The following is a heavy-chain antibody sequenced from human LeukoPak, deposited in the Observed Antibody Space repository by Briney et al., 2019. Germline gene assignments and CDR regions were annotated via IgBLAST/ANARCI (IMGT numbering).Heavy chain of an antibody. CDR2: IRSKAYGGTT. CDR3: TREGRLGYCSSTSCYRNYYYMDV. D-gene: IGHD2-2*02. V-gene: IGHV3-49*04. J-gene: IGHJ6*03. CDR1: GFTFGDYA. Sequence: GRSLRLSCTASGFTFGDYAMSWVRQAPGKGLEWVGFIRSKAYGGTTEYAASVKGRFTISRDDSKSIAYLQMNSLKTEDTAVYYCTREGRLGYCSSTSCYRNYYYMDVWGKGTTVTISS.